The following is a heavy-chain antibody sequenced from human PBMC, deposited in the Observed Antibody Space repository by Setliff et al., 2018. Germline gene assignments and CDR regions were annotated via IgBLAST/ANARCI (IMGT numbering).Heavy chain of an antibody. CDR1: GYSISSGYY. CDR3: ARLHYDYVWGSYRTSDYYYYYYMDV. CDR2: IYYSGST. D-gene: IGHD3-16*02. J-gene: IGHJ6*03. V-gene: IGHV4-38-2*01. Sequence: KPSETLSLTCAVSGYSISSGYYWGWIRQPPGKGLEWIGSIYYSGSTYYNPSLKSRVTISVDTSKNQFSLKLSSVTAADTAVYYCARLHYDYVWGSYRTSDYYYYYYMDVWGKGTTVTVSS.